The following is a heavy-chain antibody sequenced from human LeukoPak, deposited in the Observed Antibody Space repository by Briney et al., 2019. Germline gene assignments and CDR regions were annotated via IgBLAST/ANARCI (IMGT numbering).Heavy chain of an antibody. D-gene: IGHD3-16*01. CDR2: IGSSGSTI. CDR3: ARENGGMQAIDY. CDR1: GFTFSDYY. V-gene: IGHV3-11*01. J-gene: IGHJ4*02. Sequence: GGSLRLSCAASGFTFSDYYTSWIRQAPGKGLEWVSYIGSSGSTIYYADSVKGRFTISRDNAKNSLYLQMNSLRAEDTAVYYCARENGGMQAIDYWGQGTLVTVSS.